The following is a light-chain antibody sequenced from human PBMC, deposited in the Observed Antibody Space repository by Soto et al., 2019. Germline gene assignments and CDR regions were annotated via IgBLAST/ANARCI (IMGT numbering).Light chain of an antibody. CDR1: QTTNTW. J-gene: IGKJ2*01. CDR2: DAS. CDR3: QQNIISPYT. V-gene: IGKV1-5*01. Sequence: GDRLTITCRASQTTNTWLAWYQQKPGTAPKLLIYDASSLESGVPSRFSASGSGTEFTLTISTLQPNDLATYYCQQNIISPYTFGQGTKVDIK.